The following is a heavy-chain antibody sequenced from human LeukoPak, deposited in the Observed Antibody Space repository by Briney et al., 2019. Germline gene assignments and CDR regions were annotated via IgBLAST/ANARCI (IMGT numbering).Heavy chain of an antibody. V-gene: IGHV4-59*01. D-gene: IGHD3-10*01. CDR2: IYYSGST. CDR1: GGSISSYY. Sequence: PSETLSLTCTVSGGSISSYYWSWIRQPPGKGLEWIGYIYYSGSTNYNPSLKSRVTISVDTSKNQFSLKLSSVTAADTAVYYCARAPQEVRGAFDIWGQGTMVTVSP. CDR3: ARAPQEVRGAFDI. J-gene: IGHJ3*02.